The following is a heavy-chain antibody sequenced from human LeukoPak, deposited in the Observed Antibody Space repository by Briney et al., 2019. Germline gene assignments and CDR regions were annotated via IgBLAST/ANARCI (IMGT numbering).Heavy chain of an antibody. J-gene: IGHJ5*02. Sequence: SETQSLTCAVYGGSFSGYYWSWIRQPPGKGLEWIGEINHSGSTNYNPSLKSRVTISVDTSKNQFSLKLSSVTAADTAVYYCARSRRLLWFGESSDRWGQGTLVTVSS. CDR3: ARSRRLLWFGESSDR. V-gene: IGHV4-34*01. CDR1: GGSFSGYY. CDR2: INHSGST. D-gene: IGHD3-10*01.